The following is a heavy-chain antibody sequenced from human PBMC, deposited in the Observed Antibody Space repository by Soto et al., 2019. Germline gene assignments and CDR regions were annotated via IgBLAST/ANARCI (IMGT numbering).Heavy chain of an antibody. D-gene: IGHD3-22*01. J-gene: IGHJ4*02. CDR1: GGSFSGYY. Sequence: SETLSLTCAVYGGSFSGYYWSWIRQPPGKGLEWIGEINHSGSTNYNPSLKSRVTISVDTSKNQFSLKLSSVTAADTAVYYCARGLKDYYDSSGPHRNWGQGTLVTVSS. CDR3: ARGLKDYYDSSGPHRN. CDR2: INHSGST. V-gene: IGHV4-34*01.